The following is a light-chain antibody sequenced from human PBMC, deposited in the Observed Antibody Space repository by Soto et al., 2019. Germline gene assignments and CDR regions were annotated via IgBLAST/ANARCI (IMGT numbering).Light chain of an antibody. V-gene: IGKV3-20*01. CDR3: QQYESSRT. CDR1: QSVSSRF. J-gene: IGKJ1*01. Sequence: TLSLSPGERATLSCRASQSVSSRFLAWYQQKPGQAPKVLIYGASTRATGIPDRFSGSGSGTDFTLTISRLEPEDFAVYYCQQYESSRTFGQGTKVEMK. CDR2: GAS.